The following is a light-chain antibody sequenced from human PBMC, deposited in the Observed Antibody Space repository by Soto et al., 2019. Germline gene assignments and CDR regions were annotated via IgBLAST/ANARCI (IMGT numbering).Light chain of an antibody. CDR2: NTN. Sequence: QTVVTQEPSFSVSPGGTVTLTCGLSSGSVSTSYYPNWYQQTPGQAPRALIYNTNSRSSGVPDRFSGSILGNKAALTITGAQADDESVYYCVLFMGSATNWVFGGGTKLTVL. CDR3: VLFMGSATNWV. CDR1: SGSVSTSYY. J-gene: IGLJ3*02. V-gene: IGLV8-61*01.